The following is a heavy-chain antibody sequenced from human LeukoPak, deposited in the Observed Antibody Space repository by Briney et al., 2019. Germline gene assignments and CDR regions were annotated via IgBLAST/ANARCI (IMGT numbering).Heavy chain of an antibody. CDR1: GGSISSSSYY. V-gene: IGHV4-39*01. D-gene: IGHD6-13*01. Sequence: SKTLSLTCTVSGGSISSSSYYWGWIRQPPGKGLEWIGSIYYSGSTYYNPSLKSRVTISVDTSKNQFSLKLSSVTASDTAVYYCARHGIAAAGRKVPYYFDYWGQGTLVTVSS. CDR2: IYYSGST. J-gene: IGHJ4*02. CDR3: ARHGIAAAGRKVPYYFDY.